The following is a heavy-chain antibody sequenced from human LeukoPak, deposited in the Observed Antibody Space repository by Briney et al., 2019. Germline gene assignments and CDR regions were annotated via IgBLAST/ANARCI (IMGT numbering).Heavy chain of an antibody. CDR2: IYYSGST. Sequence: PSETLSLTCTVSGGSISSYYWSWIRQPPGKGLEWIGYIYYSGSTNYNPSLKSRVTISVDTSKNQFSLKLSSVTAADTAVYYCARRSRYYDSSGYYQYRFDYWGQGTLVTVSS. CDR1: GGSISSYY. J-gene: IGHJ4*02. CDR3: ARRSRYYDSSGYYQYRFDY. V-gene: IGHV4-59*08. D-gene: IGHD3-22*01.